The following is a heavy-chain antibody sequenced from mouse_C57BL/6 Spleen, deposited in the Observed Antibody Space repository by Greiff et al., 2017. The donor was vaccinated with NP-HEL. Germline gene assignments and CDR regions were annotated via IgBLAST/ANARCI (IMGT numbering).Heavy chain of an antibody. CDR3: AAYYGSRSSFAY. V-gene: IGHV1-55*01. CDR2: IYPGSGST. CDR1: GYTFTSYW. J-gene: IGHJ3*01. D-gene: IGHD1-1*01. Sequence: QVQLQQPGAELVKPGASVKMSCKASGYTFTSYWITWVKQRPGQGLAWIGDIYPGSGSTNYNAKFKSKATLTVDTSSSTAYMQLSSLTSEDSAFYYCAAYYGSRSSFAYWGQVTLVTVSA.